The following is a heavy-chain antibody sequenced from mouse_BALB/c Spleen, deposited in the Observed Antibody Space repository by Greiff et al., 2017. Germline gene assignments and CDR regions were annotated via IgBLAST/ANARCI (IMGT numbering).Heavy chain of an antibody. CDR3: ARRGYDGGSAMDY. J-gene: IGHJ4*01. CDR2: IDPENGNT. D-gene: IGHD2-14*01. Sequence: EVQLQQSGAELVRPGALVKLSCKASGFNIKDYYMHWVKQRPEQGLEWIGWIDPENGNTIYDPKFQGKASITADTSSNTAYLQLSSLTSEDTAVYYCARRGYDGGSAMDYWGQGTSVTVSS. CDR1: GFNIKDYY. V-gene: IGHV14-1*02.